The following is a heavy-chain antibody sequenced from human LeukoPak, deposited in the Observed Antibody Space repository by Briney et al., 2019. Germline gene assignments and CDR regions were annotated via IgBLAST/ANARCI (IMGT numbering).Heavy chain of an antibody. V-gene: IGHV3-48*02. J-gene: IGHJ4*02. Sequence: GGSLRLSCAASGFTFSSYSMNWVRQVPGKGLEWVSYISSSSSTIYYADSVKGRFTISRDNAKNSLYLQMNSLRDEDTAVYYCASLGYDYVWGSYRYPDYWGQGTLVTVSS. CDR2: ISSSSSTI. CDR3: ASLGYDYVWGSYRYPDY. D-gene: IGHD3-16*02. CDR1: GFTFSSYS.